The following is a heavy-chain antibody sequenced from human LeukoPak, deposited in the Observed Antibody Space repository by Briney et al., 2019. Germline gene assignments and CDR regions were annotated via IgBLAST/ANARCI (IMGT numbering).Heavy chain of an antibody. CDR2: INPNSGGT. V-gene: IGHV1-2*02. J-gene: IGHJ6*03. CDR3: ARGAYSSSSRYYCYMDV. Sequence: ASVKVSCKASGYTFTGYYMHWVRQAPGQGLEWMGWINPNSGGTNYAQKFQGRVTMTRDTSISTAYMELSRLRSDDTAVYYCARGAYSSSSRYYCYMDVWGKGTTVTVSS. D-gene: IGHD6-6*01. CDR1: GYTFTGYY.